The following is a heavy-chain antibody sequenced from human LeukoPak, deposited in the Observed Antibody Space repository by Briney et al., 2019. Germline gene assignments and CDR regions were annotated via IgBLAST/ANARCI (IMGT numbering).Heavy chain of an antibody. CDR3: ARDYGGNSITFGI. CDR1: GGSISSYY. Sequence: SGTLSLTCTVSGGSISSYYWSWIRQPPGKGLEWIGYIAYSGSTIYNPSLKSRVTITLDTSKNLFSLKLTSVTAADTAVYYCARDYGGNSITFGIWGQGTMVTVSS. D-gene: IGHD4-23*01. CDR2: IAYSGST. V-gene: IGHV4-59*01. J-gene: IGHJ3*02.